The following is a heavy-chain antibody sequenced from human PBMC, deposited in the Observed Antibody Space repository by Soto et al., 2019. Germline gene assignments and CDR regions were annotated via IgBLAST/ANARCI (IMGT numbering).Heavy chain of an antibody. CDR3: ASRITVTSGMDV. Sequence: GGSLRLSCAASGFTFNNFWMYWVRQAPGKGLVWVSRINNDGSITTYADSVKGRFTISRDNAKNTLSLQMNSLTAEDTAVYYCASRITVTSGMDVWGQGTTVTVSS. D-gene: IGHD4-4*01. V-gene: IGHV3-74*01. CDR1: GFTFNNFW. J-gene: IGHJ6*02. CDR2: INNDGSIT.